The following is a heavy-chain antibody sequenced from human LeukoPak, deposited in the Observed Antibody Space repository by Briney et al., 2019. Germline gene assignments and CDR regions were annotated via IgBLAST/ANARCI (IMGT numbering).Heavy chain of an antibody. J-gene: IGHJ5*02. Sequence: GASVKVSCKASGYTFTSYGISWVRQAPGQGLEWMGWISAYNGNTNYAQELQGRVTMTTDTSTSTAYMELRSLRSDDAAVYYCAREQPGTSWFDPWGQGTLVTVSS. D-gene: IGHD3-10*01. CDR1: GYTFTSYG. CDR3: AREQPGTSWFDP. CDR2: ISAYNGNT. V-gene: IGHV1-18*01.